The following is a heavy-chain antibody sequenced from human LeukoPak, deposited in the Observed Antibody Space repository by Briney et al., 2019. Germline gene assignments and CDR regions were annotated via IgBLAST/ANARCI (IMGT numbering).Heavy chain of an antibody. CDR2: MNPNSGGT. J-gene: IGHJ5*02. CDR3: ARDKEATPDP. CDR1: GYTFTSYD. V-gene: IGHV1-2*02. D-gene: IGHD1-26*01. Sequence: ASVKVSCKASGYTFTSYDINWVRQATGQGLEWMGWMNPNSGGTNYAQKFQGRVTMTRDTSISTAYMELSRLRSDDTAVYYCARDKEATPDPWGQGTLVTVPS.